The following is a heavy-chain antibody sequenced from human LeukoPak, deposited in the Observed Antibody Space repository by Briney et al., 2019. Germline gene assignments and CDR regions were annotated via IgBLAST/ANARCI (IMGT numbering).Heavy chain of an antibody. J-gene: IGHJ4*02. D-gene: IGHD3-10*01. CDR1: GFTFSSYA. CDR2: ISYDGSNK. Sequence: GRSLRLSCAASGFTFSSYAMHWVRQAPGKGLEWVAVISYDGSNKYYADSVKGRFTISRDNSKNTLYLQMSSLRAEDTAVYYCVKGQRGLLVYYFDYWGQGTLVTVSS. CDR3: VKGQRGLLVYYFDY. V-gene: IGHV3-30-3*01.